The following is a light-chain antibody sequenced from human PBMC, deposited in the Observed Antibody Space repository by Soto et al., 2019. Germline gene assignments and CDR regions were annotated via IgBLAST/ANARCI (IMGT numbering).Light chain of an antibody. CDR1: SSDVGGYNY. J-gene: IGLJ1*01. V-gene: IGLV2-8*01. Sequence: QAVLTQPPPASGSPGQSVTLSCTGTSSDVGGYNYVSWYQQHPGKAPKLMIYEVNKRPSGVPDRFSGSKSGNTASLTVSGLQAEDEAYYYCSSYAGSNNFGVFGTGTKVTVL. CDR3: SSYAGSNNFGV. CDR2: EVN.